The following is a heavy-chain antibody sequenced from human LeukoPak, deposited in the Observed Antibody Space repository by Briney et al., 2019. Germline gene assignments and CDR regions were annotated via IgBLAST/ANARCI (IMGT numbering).Heavy chain of an antibody. J-gene: IGHJ3*02. CDR1: GFTFKTYT. CDR3: ARDDKRAAAAPDAFDI. CDR2: ISSSSSYI. D-gene: IGHD6-13*01. V-gene: IGHV3-21*01. Sequence: GGSLRLSCAASGFTFKTYTMHWVRQAPGMGLEWVSSISSSSSYIFYADSVKGRFTISRDNAKNSLYLQMSSLRAEDAAVYYCARDDKRAAAAPDAFDIWGQGTMVTVSS.